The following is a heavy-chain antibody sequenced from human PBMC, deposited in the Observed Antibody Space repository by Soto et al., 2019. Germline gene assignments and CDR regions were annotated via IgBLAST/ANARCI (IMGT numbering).Heavy chain of an antibody. J-gene: IGHJ5*01. D-gene: IGHD2-15*01. CDR1: GISFSGNA. CDR2: ISGDGVSK. V-gene: IGHV3-23*01. Sequence: GGSLRLSCAASGISFSGNAMSWVRQAPGKGLEWISAISGDGVSKLYADSVRGRFTISRDNAANTLYLQMSSLRTEDTALYYCAKKDRLSGVAVDFDSWDQGTVDTVST. CDR3: AKKDRLSGVAVDFDS.